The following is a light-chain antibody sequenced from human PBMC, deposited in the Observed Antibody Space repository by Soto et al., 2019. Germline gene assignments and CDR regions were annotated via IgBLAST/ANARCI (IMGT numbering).Light chain of an antibody. V-gene: IGKV1-33*01. CDR3: QQYDIFPYT. Sequence: DIQMTQSPSSLSASVGDRVTITCQASQDISTYLDWYQQKPGKAPKLLIFEASILQTGVPSRFSGSGSGTDFTFTISSLQPEDIATYYCQQYDIFPYTFGQGTKLEIK. CDR2: EAS. CDR1: QDISTY. J-gene: IGKJ2*01.